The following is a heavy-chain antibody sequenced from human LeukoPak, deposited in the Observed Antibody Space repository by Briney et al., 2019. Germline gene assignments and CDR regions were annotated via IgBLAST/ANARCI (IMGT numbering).Heavy chain of an antibody. J-gene: IGHJ5*02. V-gene: IGHV1-2*02. CDR3: ARGDDSAYGSGTYRGFDP. CDR2: INPNSGGT. Sequence: ASVKVSCKPSGYTFTGYYMHWVRQAPGQGLEWMGWINPNSGGTNYAQKFQGRVTMTRDTSISTAYMELSRLRSDDTAVYYCARGDDSAYGSGTYRGFDPWGQGTLVTVSS. CDR1: GYTFTGYY. D-gene: IGHD3-10*01.